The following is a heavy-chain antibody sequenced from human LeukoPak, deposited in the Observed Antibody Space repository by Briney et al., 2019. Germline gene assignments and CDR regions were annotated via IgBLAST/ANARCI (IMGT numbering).Heavy chain of an antibody. Sequence: ASVKVSCKASGYTFTGYYMHWVRQAPGQGLEWMGGIIPIFGTANYAQKFQGRVTITADKSTSTAYMELSSLRSEDTAVYYCARTCSGGSCYYAFDIWGQGTMVTVSS. V-gene: IGHV1-69*06. D-gene: IGHD2-15*01. CDR2: IIPIFGTA. CDR1: GYTFTGYY. CDR3: ARTCSGGSCYYAFDI. J-gene: IGHJ3*02.